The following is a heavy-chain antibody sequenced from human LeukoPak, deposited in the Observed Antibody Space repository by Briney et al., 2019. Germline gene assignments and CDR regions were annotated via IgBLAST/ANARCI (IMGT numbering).Heavy chain of an antibody. D-gene: IGHD3-10*01. CDR1: GFTFSSYS. CDR3: ARRTMVRGPERAPPYYYGMDV. J-gene: IGHJ6*02. Sequence: GGSLRLSCAASGFTFSSYSMNWVRQAPGKGLEWVSSISSSSSYIYYADSVKGRFTISRDNAKNSLYLQMNSLRAEDTAVYYRARRTMVRGPERAPPYYYGMDVWGQGTTVTVSS. V-gene: IGHV3-21*01. CDR2: ISSSSSYI.